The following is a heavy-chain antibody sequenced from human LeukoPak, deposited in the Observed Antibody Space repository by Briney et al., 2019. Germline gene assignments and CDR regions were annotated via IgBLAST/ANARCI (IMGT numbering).Heavy chain of an antibody. D-gene: IGHD1-1*01. CDR1: GFTFSSYA. Sequence: GRSLRLSCAASGFTFSSYAMHWVRQAPGKGLEWVAVISYDGSNKYYADSVKGRFTISRDNSKNTLYLQMNSLRAEDTAVYYCARDWVLMDVWGKGTTVTVSS. J-gene: IGHJ6*03. CDR3: ARDWVLMDV. CDR2: ISYDGSNK. V-gene: IGHV3-30-3*01.